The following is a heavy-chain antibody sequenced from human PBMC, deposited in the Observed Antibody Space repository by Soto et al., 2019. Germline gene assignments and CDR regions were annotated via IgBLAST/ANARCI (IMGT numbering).Heavy chain of an antibody. V-gene: IGHV3-30-3*01. Sequence: GGSLRLSCAASGFTFIRYSMHWLRQPPGKGLEWVAVISYDPTKKYYADSVKGRFTIYRDNSKEKVSVEMNSLRAEDTAVYYCEREGYSGNYYFELWGQGTLVSVSS. CDR1: GFTFIRYS. J-gene: IGHJ4*02. D-gene: IGHD1-26*01. CDR2: ISYDPTKK. CDR3: EREGYSGNYYFEL.